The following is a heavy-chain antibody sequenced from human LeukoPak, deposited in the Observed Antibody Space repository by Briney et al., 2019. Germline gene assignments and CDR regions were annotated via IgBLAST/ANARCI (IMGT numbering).Heavy chain of an antibody. Sequence: ASVKVSCKASGYTFTSYDINWVRQATGQGLEWMGWMNPNSGNTGYAQKFQGRVTITTDESTSTAYMELSSLRSEDTAVYYCARSPTDFWSGYRSEYYYYYYMDVWGKGTTVTVSS. V-gene: IGHV1-8*01. J-gene: IGHJ6*03. CDR1: GYTFTSYD. D-gene: IGHD3-3*01. CDR2: MNPNSGNT. CDR3: ARSPTDFWSGYRSEYYYYYYMDV.